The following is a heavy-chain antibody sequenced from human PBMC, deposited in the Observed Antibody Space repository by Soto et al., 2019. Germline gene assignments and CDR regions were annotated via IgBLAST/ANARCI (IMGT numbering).Heavy chain of an antibody. J-gene: IGHJ4*02. D-gene: IGHD2-2*01. CDR1: GYTFTSYG. CDR3: AREASVLIPAAQPSRFDS. CDR2: ISAYNGNT. V-gene: IGHV1-18*01. Sequence: ASVKVSCKASGYTFTSYGISGVRQAPGQGLEWMGWISAYNGNTNYAQKLQGRVTMTTDTSTSTAYMELRSLRSDDTALYYCAREASVLIPAAQPSRFDSWGQGTLVTVSS.